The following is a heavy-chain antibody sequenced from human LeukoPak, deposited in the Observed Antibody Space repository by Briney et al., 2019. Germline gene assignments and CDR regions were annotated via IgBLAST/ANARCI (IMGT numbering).Heavy chain of an antibody. Sequence: SETLSLTCTVSGGSISSSRFFWAWIRQPPGKGLEWIGNINFSGTTYYNPSLKSRVTLSVDPSKNQFSLRLSSVTAADTAVYYCARAGYSSSSGYFQHWGQGTLVTVSS. D-gene: IGHD6-6*01. V-gene: IGHV4-39*07. CDR3: ARAGYSSSSGYFQH. CDR1: GGSISSSRFF. J-gene: IGHJ1*01. CDR2: INFSGTT.